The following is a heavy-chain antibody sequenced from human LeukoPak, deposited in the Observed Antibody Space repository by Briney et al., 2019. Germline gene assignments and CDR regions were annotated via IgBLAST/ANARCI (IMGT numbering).Heavy chain of an antibody. CDR2: INPSGGST. CDR3: ASSWGARRAYDY. CDR1: GYTFTSYY. D-gene: IGHD6-13*01. J-gene: IGHJ4*02. Sequence: ASVKVSCKASGYTFTSYYMHWVRQAPGQGLEWMGIINPSGGSTSYAQKFQGRVTMTRDTSTSTVYMELSSLRSGDTAVYYCASSWGARRAYDYWGQGTLVTVSS. V-gene: IGHV1-46*01.